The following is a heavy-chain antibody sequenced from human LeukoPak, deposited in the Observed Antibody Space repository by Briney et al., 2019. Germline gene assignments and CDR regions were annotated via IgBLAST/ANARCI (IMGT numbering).Heavy chain of an antibody. D-gene: IGHD3-16*01. Sequence: AETLSLTCAVSGASISSYSWSWIRQPPGKGLEWSCDISYSGSTTYNPSLNSRVTVSLDTSKNQFSLKLSSVTAADTAVYYCARFALGGVTSSFDNWGQGILVTVSS. CDR1: GASISSYS. CDR3: ARFALGGVTSSFDN. CDR2: ISYSGST. J-gene: IGHJ4*02. V-gene: IGHV4-59*01.